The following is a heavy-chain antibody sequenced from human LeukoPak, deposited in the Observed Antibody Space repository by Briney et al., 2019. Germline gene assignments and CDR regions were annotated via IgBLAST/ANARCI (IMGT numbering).Heavy chain of an antibody. V-gene: IGHV1-69*13. CDR2: IIPIFGTA. Sequence: SVKVSCKASGGTFSSYAISWVRQAPGQGLEWMGGIIPIFGTANYAQKFQGRVTITADESTSTAYMELSSLRSEDTAVYYCASKVITMVRGDPNYYYYRDVWGKGPTDTVPS. D-gene: IGHD3-10*01. CDR1: GGTFSSYA. J-gene: IGHJ6*03. CDR3: ASKVITMVRGDPNYYYYRDV.